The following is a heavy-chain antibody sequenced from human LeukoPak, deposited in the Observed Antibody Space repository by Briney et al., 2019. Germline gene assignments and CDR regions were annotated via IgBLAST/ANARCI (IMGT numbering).Heavy chain of an antibody. V-gene: IGHV3-23*01. CDR1: GFTFSSYA. J-gene: IGHJ1*01. Sequence: GGSLRLSCAASGFTFSSYAMSWVRQAPGKGLEWVSAISGSGGSTYYADSVKGRFTISRDNSKNTLYLQMNSLRAEDTAVYYCAKIRGVGIVVVPREYFQHWGQGTLVTVSS. D-gene: IGHD2-2*01. CDR3: AKIRGVGIVVVPREYFQH. CDR2: ISGSGGST.